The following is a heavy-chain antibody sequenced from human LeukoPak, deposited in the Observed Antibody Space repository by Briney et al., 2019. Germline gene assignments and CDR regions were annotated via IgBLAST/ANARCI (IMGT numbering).Heavy chain of an antibody. CDR3: AREVGDCSSTSCSPNFDY. V-gene: IGHV3-33*01. D-gene: IGHD2-2*01. Sequence: GGSLTLSCAASGFTFSSYGMHWVRQAPGKGLEWVAVIGYDGSNKYYAVSVNGRFTICRDNSKTTLYLQMNSLRAEDTAVYYCAREVGDCSSTSCSPNFDYWGQGTLVTVSS. J-gene: IGHJ4*02. CDR2: IGYDGSNK. CDR1: GFTFSSYG.